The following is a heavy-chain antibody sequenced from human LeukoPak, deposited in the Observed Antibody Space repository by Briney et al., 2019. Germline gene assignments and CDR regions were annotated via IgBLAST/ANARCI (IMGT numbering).Heavy chain of an antibody. V-gene: IGHV1-46*01. CDR1: GYTFTNYY. CDR2: INPSGGST. J-gene: IGHJ3*02. D-gene: IGHD1-26*01. Sequence: ASVKVSCKASGYTFTNYYMHWVRQAPGQGLEWMGIINPSGGSTSYAQKFQGRVTMTRDTSTSTVYMELSSLRSEDTAAYYCAREGGSGSYYDNAFDIWGQGTMVTVSS. CDR3: AREGGSGSYYDNAFDI.